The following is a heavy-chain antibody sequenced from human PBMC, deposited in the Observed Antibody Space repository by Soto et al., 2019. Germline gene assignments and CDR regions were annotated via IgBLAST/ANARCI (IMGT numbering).Heavy chain of an antibody. CDR3: ARTRNGGSWAAWF. CDR2: IIFSGTT. V-gene: IGHV4-61*08. Sequence: SETLSLTCTVSGASVTSGGYYWSWIRQPPGKGLEWLGFIIFSGTTKYNPSLESRVTMSVDTSKNQFLLKLSSVTSADTAVYYCARTRNGGSWAAWFWGQGTLVTVSS. J-gene: IGHJ4*02. D-gene: IGHD2-15*01. CDR1: GASVTSGGYY.